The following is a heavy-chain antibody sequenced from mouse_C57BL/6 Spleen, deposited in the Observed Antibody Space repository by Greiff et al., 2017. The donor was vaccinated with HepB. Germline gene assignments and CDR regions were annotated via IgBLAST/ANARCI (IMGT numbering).Heavy chain of an antibody. CDR1: GYTFTSYW. J-gene: IGHJ4*01. CDR3: ARWDSNYVDAMDY. V-gene: IGHV1-59*01. D-gene: IGHD2-5*01. Sequence: QVQLQQPGAELVRPGTSVKLSCKASGYTFTSYWMHWVKQRPGQGLEWIGVIDPSDSYTNYNQKLKGKATLTVDTSSSTAYMQLSSLTSDDSAVYYCARWDSNYVDAMDYWGQGTSVTVSS. CDR2: IDPSDSYT.